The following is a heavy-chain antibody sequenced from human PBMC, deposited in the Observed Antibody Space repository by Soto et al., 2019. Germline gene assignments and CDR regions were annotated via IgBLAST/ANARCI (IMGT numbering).Heavy chain of an antibody. D-gene: IGHD4-4*01. CDR2: NIPTFGTA. J-gene: IGHJ4*02. CDR1: GYTFTSYY. Sequence: XVKVSFTASGYTFTSYYMHCVRHAPGQGLEWMGGNIPTFGTANYAQKFQGRVTITADESTSTAYMELSSLRSEDTAAYYCATKGGPYGGNYPLDCWGQGTLVTVSS. CDR3: ATKGGPYGGNYPLDC. V-gene: IGHV1-69*13.